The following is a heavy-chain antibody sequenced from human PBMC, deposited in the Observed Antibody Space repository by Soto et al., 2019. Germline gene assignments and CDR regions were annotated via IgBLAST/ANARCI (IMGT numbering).Heavy chain of an antibody. J-gene: IGHJ5*02. D-gene: IGHD5-12*01. CDR3: AIGANLGPKTGYAFDP. Sequence: TRSLNYGISAESVSSNTASWNWIRQTPSRGLEWLGRTDFRSKWYNDYAVSGEGRIIINPDTSNNQISLQLNAVTPEDTAVNFSAIGANLGPKTGYAFDPWGQGIMVTIFS. V-gene: IGHV6-1*01. CDR1: AESVSSNTAS. CDR2: TDFRSKWYN.